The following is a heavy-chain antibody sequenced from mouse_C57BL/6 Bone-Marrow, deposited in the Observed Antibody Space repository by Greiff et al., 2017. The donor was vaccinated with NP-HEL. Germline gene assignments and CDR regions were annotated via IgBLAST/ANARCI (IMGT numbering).Heavy chain of an antibody. CDR1: GYSFTDYN. CDR3: ATRAYYSNFWYFDV. V-gene: IGHV1-39*01. Sequence: EVKLQQSGPELVKPGASVKISCKASGYSFTDYNMNWVKQSNGKSLEWIGVINPNYGTTSYNQKFKGKATLTVDQSSSTAYMQRNSLTSEDSAVYYCATRAYYSNFWYFDVWGTGTTVTVSS. CDR2: INPNYGTT. J-gene: IGHJ1*03. D-gene: IGHD2-5*01.